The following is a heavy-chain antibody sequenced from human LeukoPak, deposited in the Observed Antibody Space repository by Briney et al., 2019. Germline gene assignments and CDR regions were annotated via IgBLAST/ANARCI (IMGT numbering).Heavy chain of an antibody. Sequence: SVKVSCKASGGTFSSYAISWVRQAPGQGLEWMGGIIPIFGTTNYAQKFQGRVTITADESTSTAYMELSSLRSEDTAVYYCGLESGRAYYYYYGMDVWGQGTTVTVSS. CDR2: IIPIFGTT. J-gene: IGHJ6*02. CDR3: GLESGRAYYYYYGMDV. V-gene: IGHV1-69*13. CDR1: GGTFSSYA.